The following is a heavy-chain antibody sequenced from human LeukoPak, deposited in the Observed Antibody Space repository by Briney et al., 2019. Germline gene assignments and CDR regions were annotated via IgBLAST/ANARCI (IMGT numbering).Heavy chain of an antibody. V-gene: IGHV3-23*01. J-gene: IGHJ4*02. CDR3: ARVIFNVWEPYGLGDY. CDR2: ISGSGGTT. D-gene: IGHD1-26*01. CDR1: GFTFSSYA. Sequence: PGGSLRLSCIASGFTFSSYAMTWVRQAPGKRLEWVSGISGSGGTTYSADSVKGRFTISRDNSKNTLYLQMNSLRAEDTATYYCARVIFNVWEPYGLGDYWGQGTLVTVSS.